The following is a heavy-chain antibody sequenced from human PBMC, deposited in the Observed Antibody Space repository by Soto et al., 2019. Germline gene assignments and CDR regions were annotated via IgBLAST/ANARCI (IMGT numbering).Heavy chain of an antibody. J-gene: IGHJ4*02. V-gene: IGHV2-5*02. CDR1: GFSLSTSGVG. CDR2: LYWDDDK. CDR3: AHSGYSYGSYYFDY. D-gene: IGHD5-18*01. Sequence: QITLKESGPPLVKPTQTLTLTCTFSGFSLSTSGVGVGWIRQPPGKALEWLALLYWDDDKRYSPSLKSRLTITKDTSKPQVVLTMTNMDPVDTATYYCAHSGYSYGSYYFDYWGQGTLVTVSS.